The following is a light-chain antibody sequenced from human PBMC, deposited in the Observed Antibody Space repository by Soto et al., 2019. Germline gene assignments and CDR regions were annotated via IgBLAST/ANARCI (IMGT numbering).Light chain of an antibody. Sequence: QSVLTQPPSVSAAPGQQVTISCSGSSSNIGDNYVSWYQHLPGTAPKLVVYDNDRRPSGIPGRFSGSKSGTSATLVITGLQTGEEADYYCGTWDDRLDGNYVFGTGTKLTVL. CDR2: DND. CDR3: GTWDDRLDGNYV. CDR1: SSNIGDNY. J-gene: IGLJ1*01. V-gene: IGLV1-51*01.